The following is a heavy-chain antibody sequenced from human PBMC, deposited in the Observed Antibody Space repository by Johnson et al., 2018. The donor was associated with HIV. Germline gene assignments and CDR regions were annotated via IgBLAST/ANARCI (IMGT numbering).Heavy chain of an antibody. V-gene: IGHV3-30*04. CDR2: ISYDGSNK. J-gene: IGHJ3*02. CDR1: RFTFSSYA. D-gene: IGHD2-8*01. CDR3: ARGGVVHDGFDI. Sequence: QVQLVESGGGVVQPGRSLRLSCAASRFTFSSYAMHWVRQAPGKGLEWVAVISYDGSNKYYADSVKGRFTISRDNSKNTLYLQMNTLRAEDTAVYYCARGGVVHDGFDIRGLWTMVTVSS.